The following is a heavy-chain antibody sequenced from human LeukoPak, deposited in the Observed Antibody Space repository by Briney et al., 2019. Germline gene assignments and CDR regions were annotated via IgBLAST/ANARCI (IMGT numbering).Heavy chain of an antibody. J-gene: IGHJ3*02. CDR3: ARRSKAVAGLAFDI. Sequence: SETLSLTCTVSGGSISSYYWSWIRQPAGKGLEWIGRIYTSGSTNYNPSLKSRVTMSVDTSKNQFSLKLSSVTAADTAVYYCARRSKAVAGLAFDIWGRGTMVTVSS. CDR1: GGSISSYY. D-gene: IGHD6-19*01. V-gene: IGHV4-4*07. CDR2: IYTSGST.